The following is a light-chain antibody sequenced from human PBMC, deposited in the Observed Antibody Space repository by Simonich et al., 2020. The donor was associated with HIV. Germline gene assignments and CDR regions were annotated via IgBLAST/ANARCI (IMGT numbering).Light chain of an antibody. CDR3: YSTDSSGNHRV. V-gene: IGLV3-10*01. J-gene: IGLJ3*02. CDR2: EDS. Sequence: SYELTQPPSVSVSPGQTARITCSGDALPKEPAYWYQQKSGQAPVLVIYEDSERPSGIPERFSGSSSGTMATLTISGAQVEDEGDYYCYSTDSSGNHRVFGGGTKLTVL. CDR1: ALPKEP.